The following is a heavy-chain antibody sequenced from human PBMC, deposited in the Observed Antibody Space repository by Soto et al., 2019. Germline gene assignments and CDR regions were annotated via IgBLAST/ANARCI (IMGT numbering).Heavy chain of an antibody. Sequence: GGSLRLSCAASGFTFSSYGMHWVRQAPGKGLEWVAVISYDGSNKYYADSVKGRFTISRDNSKNTLYLQMNSLRAEDTAVYYCAKSSFPYYYGMDVWGQGTTVTVSS. CDR1: GFTFSSYG. V-gene: IGHV3-30*18. D-gene: IGHD6-19*01. CDR2: ISYDGSNK. CDR3: AKSSFPYYYGMDV. J-gene: IGHJ6*02.